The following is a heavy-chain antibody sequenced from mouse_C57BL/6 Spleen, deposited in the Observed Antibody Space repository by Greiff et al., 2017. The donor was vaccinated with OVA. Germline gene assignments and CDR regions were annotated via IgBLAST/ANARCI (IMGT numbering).Heavy chain of an antibody. CDR3: AREGLGSPGPFAY. CDR2: IDPSDSET. D-gene: IGHD3-3*01. CDR1: GYTFTSYW. Sequence: QVQLQQPGAELVRPGSSVKLSCKASGYTFTSYWMHWVKQRPIQGLEWIGNIDPSDSETHYNQKFKDKATLTVDKSSSTAYMQLSSLTSEDSAVYYCAREGLGSPGPFAYWGQGTLVTVSA. V-gene: IGHV1-52*01. J-gene: IGHJ3*01.